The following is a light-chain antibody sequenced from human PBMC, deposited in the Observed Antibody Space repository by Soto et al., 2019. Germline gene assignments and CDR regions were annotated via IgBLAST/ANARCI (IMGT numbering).Light chain of an antibody. CDR2: GAS. J-gene: IGKJ4*01. V-gene: IGKV1-39*01. CDR1: QSISTS. Sequence: DIQMTQSPSSLSASVGDRFTITCRTSQSISTSLNWYQQKAGKAPKLLIYGASTLQSGVPSRFSGSGSGTDFTLTISSLQPEDFATYYRQQLNSYPLTFGGGTKVDIK. CDR3: QQLNSYPLT.